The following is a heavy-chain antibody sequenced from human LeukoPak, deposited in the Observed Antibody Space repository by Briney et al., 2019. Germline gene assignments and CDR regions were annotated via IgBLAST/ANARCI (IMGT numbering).Heavy chain of an antibody. Sequence: GGSLRLSCAASGFTFSSYAMHWVRQAPGKGLEWVAVISYDGSNKYYADSVKGRFTISRDNSKNTLYLQMNSLRAEDTAVYYCARGSSGGSWYYYMDVWGQGTLVTVSS. CDR3: ARGSSGGSWYYYMDV. CDR1: GFTFSSYA. D-gene: IGHD6-19*01. CDR2: ISYDGSNK. V-gene: IGHV3-30*04. J-gene: IGHJ6*03.